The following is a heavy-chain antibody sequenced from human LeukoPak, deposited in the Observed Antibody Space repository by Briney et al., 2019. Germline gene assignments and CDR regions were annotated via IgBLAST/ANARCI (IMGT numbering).Heavy chain of an antibody. CDR3: ARDPDYYGSGSRFDP. CDR1: GFTFSSYS. CDR2: ISSSSSTI. J-gene: IGHJ5*02. Sequence: GGSLRLSYAASGFTFSSYSMNWVRQAPGKGLEWVSYISSSSSTIYYADSVKGRFTISRDNAKNSLYLQMNSLRAEDTAVYYCARDPDYYGSGSRFDPWGQGTLVTVSS. D-gene: IGHD3-10*01. V-gene: IGHV3-48*04.